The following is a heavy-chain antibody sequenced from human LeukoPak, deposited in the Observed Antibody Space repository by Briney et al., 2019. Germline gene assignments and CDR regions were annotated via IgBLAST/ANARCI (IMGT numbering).Heavy chain of an antibody. J-gene: IGHJ3*02. CDR3: ARDSMYAFDI. V-gene: IGHV3-48*01. Sequence: GGSLRLSCAASGFTFSSYSMNWVRQAPGNGLEWISYFSTSSGTISYADSVKGRFTISRDNAKNSLYLQMNSLRAEDTAVYYCARDSMYAFDIWGQGTMVTVSS. CDR2: FSTSSGTI. CDR1: GFTFSSYS. D-gene: IGHD2-2*01.